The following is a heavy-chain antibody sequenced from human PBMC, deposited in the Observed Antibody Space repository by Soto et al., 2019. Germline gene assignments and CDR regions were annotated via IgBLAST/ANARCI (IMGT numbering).Heavy chain of an antibody. CDR2: INHSGST. J-gene: IGHJ4*02. D-gene: IGHD2-15*01. V-gene: IGHV4-34*01. CDR3: ARDVTVYCSGGSCQSNFDY. Sequence: SETLSLTCAVYGGSFSGYYWSWIRQPQGKGLEWIGEINHSGSTNYNPSLKSRVTISVDTSKNQFSLKLSSVTAADTAVYYCARDVTVYCSGGSCQSNFDYWGQGTLVTVSS. CDR1: GGSFSGYY.